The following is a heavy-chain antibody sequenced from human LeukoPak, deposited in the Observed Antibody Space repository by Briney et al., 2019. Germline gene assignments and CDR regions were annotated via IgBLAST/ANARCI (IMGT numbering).Heavy chain of an antibody. V-gene: IGHV3-9*01. J-gene: IGHJ4*02. CDR3: AKDHYYGSGSYYTGLVDY. CDR2: ISWNSGSI. CDR1: GFTFDDYA. Sequence: GGSLRLSCAASGFTFDDYAMHWVRQAPGKGLEWVSGISWNSGSIGYADSVKGRFTVSRDNAKNSLYLQMNSLRAEDTALYYCAKDHYYGSGSYYTGLVDYWGQGTLVTVSS. D-gene: IGHD3-10*01.